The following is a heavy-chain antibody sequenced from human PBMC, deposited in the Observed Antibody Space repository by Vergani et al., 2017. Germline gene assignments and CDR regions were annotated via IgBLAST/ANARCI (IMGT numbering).Heavy chain of an antibody. CDR2: LTGGGGST. CDR3: VKDAGSYENFFDS. J-gene: IGHJ4*02. CDR1: GFTFSTYA. Sequence: EVQLLESGGSLKQPGGSVRLSCAASGFTFSTYAMHWVRQAPGKGLEWDSALTGGGGSTYYADSFKGRFIISRDNSRDTLYLQMNSLIPEDTATYYCVKDAGSYENFFDSWGQGTLVTVSS. V-gene: IGHV3-23*01. D-gene: IGHD1-26*01.